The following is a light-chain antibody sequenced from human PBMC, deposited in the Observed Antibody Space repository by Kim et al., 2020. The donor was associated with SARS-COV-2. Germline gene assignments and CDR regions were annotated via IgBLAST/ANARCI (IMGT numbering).Light chain of an antibody. V-gene: IGKV3-20*01. Sequence: SLSPGERATLSVRASQSVSSSYLAWYQQKPGQAPRLLIYGASSRATGIPDRFSGSGFGTDFTLTISRLEPEDFAVYYCQQYGPPHTFGQGPKLEI. J-gene: IGKJ2*01. CDR1: QSVSSSY. CDR2: GAS. CDR3: QQYGPPHT.